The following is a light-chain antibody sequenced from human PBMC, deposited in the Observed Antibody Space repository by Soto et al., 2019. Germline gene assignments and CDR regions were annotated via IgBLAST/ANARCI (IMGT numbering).Light chain of an antibody. CDR2: SNN. V-gene: IGLV1-44*01. Sequence: QSVLTQPPSASGTPGQRVTISCSGSSSNIGRNIVNWYQQLPGSAPKFLISSNNRRPSGVPDRFSASKSGTSASLAISGLQSEDDADYYCATWDDILNGPGVFGGGTQLTVL. CDR1: SSNIGRNI. J-gene: IGLJ2*01. CDR3: ATWDDILNGPGV.